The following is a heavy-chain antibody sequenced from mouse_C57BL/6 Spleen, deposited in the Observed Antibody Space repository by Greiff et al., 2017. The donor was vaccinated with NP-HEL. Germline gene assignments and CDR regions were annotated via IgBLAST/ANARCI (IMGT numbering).Heavy chain of an antibody. CDR2: ISSGGDYI. J-gene: IGHJ4*01. D-gene: IGHD4-1*01. CDR3: TRGTGFYAMDY. Sequence: EVHLVESGEGLVKPGGSLKLSCAASGFTFSSYAMSRVRQTPEKRLEWVAYISSGGDYIYYADTVKGRFTISRDNARNTLYLQMSSLKSEDTAMYYCTRGTGFYAMDYWGQGTSVTVSS. V-gene: IGHV5-9-1*02. CDR1: GFTFSSYA.